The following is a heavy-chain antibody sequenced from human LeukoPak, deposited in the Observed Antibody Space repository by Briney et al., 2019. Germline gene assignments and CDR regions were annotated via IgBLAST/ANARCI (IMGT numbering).Heavy chain of an antibody. D-gene: IGHD4-17*01. V-gene: IGHV5-51*01. J-gene: IGHJ3*02. CDR3: ARHGRYGDYADAFDI. Sequence: GESLKISCKGSGYSFTSYWIGWVRQMPGKGLEWMGIIYPGDSDTRYSPSFQGQVTISADKSISTAYLQWSSLKASDTAMYYCARHGRYGDYADAFDIRGQGTMVTVSS. CDR2: IYPGDSDT. CDR1: GYSFTSYW.